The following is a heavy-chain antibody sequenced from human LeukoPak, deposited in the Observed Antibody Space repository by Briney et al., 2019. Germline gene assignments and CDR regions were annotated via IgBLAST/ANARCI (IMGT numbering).Heavy chain of an antibody. D-gene: IGHD6-13*01. CDR2: ISYDGSNK. V-gene: IGHV3-30*18. CDR1: GFTFSSYG. CDR3: AKANRGTYSSSWYRAGFYYMDV. Sequence: GRSLRLSCAASGFTFSSYGMHWVRQAPGKGLEWVAVISYDGSNKYYADSVKGRFTISRDNSKNTLYLQMNSLRAEDTAVYYCAKANRGTYSSSWYRAGFYYMDVWGKGTTVTVSS. J-gene: IGHJ6*03.